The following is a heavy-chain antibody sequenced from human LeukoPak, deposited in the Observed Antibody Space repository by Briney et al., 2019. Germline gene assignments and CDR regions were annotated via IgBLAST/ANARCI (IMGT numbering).Heavy chain of an antibody. CDR1: GFTFDDYA. J-gene: IGHJ4*02. Sequence: PGVSLRLSCAASGFTFDDYAMHWVRQAPGKGLEWVSSISSSSSYIYYADSVKGRITISRDNAKNSLYLQMNSLRVEDTAVYYCARDKDVYFDYWGQGTLVTVSS. CDR2: ISSSSSYI. CDR3: ARDKDVYFDY. V-gene: IGHV3-21*01.